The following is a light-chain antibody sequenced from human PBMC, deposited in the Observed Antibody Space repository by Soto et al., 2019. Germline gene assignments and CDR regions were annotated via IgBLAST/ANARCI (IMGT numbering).Light chain of an antibody. Sequence: QSVLTQPPSASGSPGQSVTISCTGTSSDVGGYNYVSWYQQHPGKAPKLMIYEVSKRPSGVPARFSGSKSGNTASLTVSGLQAEDEADYYCSSYAGSNNFKVFGTGTKLTVL. V-gene: IGLV2-8*01. CDR2: EVS. CDR3: SSYAGSNNFKV. J-gene: IGLJ1*01. CDR1: SSDVGGYNY.